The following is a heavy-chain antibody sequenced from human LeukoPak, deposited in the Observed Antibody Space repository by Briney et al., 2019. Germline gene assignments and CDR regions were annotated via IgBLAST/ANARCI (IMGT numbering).Heavy chain of an antibody. V-gene: IGHV3-23*01. CDR3: AKGVRPVLAATYFDY. J-gene: IGHJ4*02. Sequence: GGSLRLSCAASGFTFSSYGMHWVRQAPGKGLEWVAVISGSGTTTDYADSVKGRFTISRDNSKNTLYLQMNSLRAEDTAVYYCAKGVRPVLAATYFDYWGQGTLVTVS. CDR1: GFTFSSYG. CDR2: ISGSGTTT. D-gene: IGHD2-15*01.